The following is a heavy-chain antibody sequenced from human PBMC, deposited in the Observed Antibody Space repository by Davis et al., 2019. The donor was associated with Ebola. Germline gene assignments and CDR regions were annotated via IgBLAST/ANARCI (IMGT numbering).Heavy chain of an antibody. CDR2: ISSGGGAP. CDR1: GFTFSTYA. Sequence: GESLKISCAASGFTFSTYAMGWVRQAPGKGLAWVSDISSGGGAPYYADSVKGRFTTFRDNPKNTLYLQMNSLRADDTAVYYCAKQHGVGAIDYDYWGRGTVVTVSS. V-gene: IGHV3-23*01. J-gene: IGHJ4*02. D-gene: IGHD1-26*01. CDR3: AKQHGVGAIDYDY.